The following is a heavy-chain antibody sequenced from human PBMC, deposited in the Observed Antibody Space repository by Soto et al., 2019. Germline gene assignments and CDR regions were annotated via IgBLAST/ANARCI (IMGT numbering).Heavy chain of an antibody. CDR2: ISASGGSR. V-gene: IGHV3-23*01. D-gene: IGHD3-22*01. Sequence: GGSLRLSCTVSAFTFNSDGTSWVRQAPRKGLEGVSAISASGGSRYYADSVKGRFTISRDNSKNTLFLQMNSLSAEDTAVYYCARRYYEDGSGPYGMDVWGQGTTVTVSS. CDR1: AFTFNSDG. J-gene: IGHJ6*02. CDR3: ARRYYEDGSGPYGMDV.